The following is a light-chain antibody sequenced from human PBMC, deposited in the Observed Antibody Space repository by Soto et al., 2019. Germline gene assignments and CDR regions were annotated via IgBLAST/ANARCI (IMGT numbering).Light chain of an antibody. CDR1: QSVRSSF. CDR2: GAS. V-gene: IGKV3-15*01. J-gene: IGKJ4*01. CDR3: QQYSNWPLT. Sequence: EIVMTQSPATLSVSPGGRATLSCRASQSVRSSFLAWYQQKPGQAPSLLIYGASTRATGIPARFSGSGSGTEFTLTINSLQSEDFAVYYCQQYSNWPLTFGGGTKVDIK.